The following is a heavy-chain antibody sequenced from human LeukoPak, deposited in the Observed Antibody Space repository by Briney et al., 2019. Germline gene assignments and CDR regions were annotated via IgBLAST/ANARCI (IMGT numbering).Heavy chain of an antibody. V-gene: IGHV4-34*01. D-gene: IGHD1-26*01. CDR3: AREEDEYSGRTRYFDY. CDR2: INHSGST. Sequence: SETLSLTCAVYGGSLSGYYWSWIRQPPGKGLEWIGEINHSGSTNYNPSLKSRITMSVDTSKNQFSLKLSSVTAADTAVYYCAREEDEYSGRTRYFDYWGQGTLVTVSS. J-gene: IGHJ4*02. CDR1: GGSLSGYY.